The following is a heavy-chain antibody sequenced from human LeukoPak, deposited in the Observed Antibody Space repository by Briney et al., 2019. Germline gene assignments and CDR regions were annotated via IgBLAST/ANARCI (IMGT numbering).Heavy chain of an antibody. CDR2: ISTSSSTI. D-gene: IGHD6-6*01. V-gene: IGHV3-48*02. CDR1: GFTFSSYS. Sequence: PGGSLRLSCAASGFTFSSYSMNWVRQAPGKGLEWVSFISTSSSTIYYADSVKGRFTISRDNAKNSLYLQMNSLRDEDTAVYYCAKDEYSSSSVDYWGQGTLVTVSS. J-gene: IGHJ4*02. CDR3: AKDEYSSSSVDY.